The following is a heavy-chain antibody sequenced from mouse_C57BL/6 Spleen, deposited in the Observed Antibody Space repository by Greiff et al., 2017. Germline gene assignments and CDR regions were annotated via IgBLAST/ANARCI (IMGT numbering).Heavy chain of an antibody. CDR1: GFNIKDYY. CDR3: TTAYGTAWFAY. J-gene: IGHJ3*01. D-gene: IGHD2-1*01. CDR2: IDPEDGDT. V-gene: IGHV14-1*01. Sequence: VQLKQSGAELVRPGASVKLSCTASGFNIKDYYMHWVKQRPEQGLEWIGRIDPEDGDTEYAPKFQGKATMTADTSSNTAYLQLSSLTSEDTAVYYCTTAYGTAWFAYWGQGTLVTVSA.